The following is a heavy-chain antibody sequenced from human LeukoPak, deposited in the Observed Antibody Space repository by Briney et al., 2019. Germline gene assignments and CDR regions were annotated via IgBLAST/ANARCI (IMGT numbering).Heavy chain of an antibody. J-gene: IGHJ5*02. V-gene: IGHV1-2*02. CDR3: ARDPAPTSNWFDP. CDR2: INPNSGGT. D-gene: IGHD1-14*01. CDR1: GYTFTGYY. Sequence: GASVKVSCKASGYTFTGYYMHWVRQAPGQGLEWMGWINPNSGGTNYAQKFQGRVTMTRDTSISTAYMELSRLRSDDTAVYYCARDPAPTSNWFDPWGQGTLATVSS.